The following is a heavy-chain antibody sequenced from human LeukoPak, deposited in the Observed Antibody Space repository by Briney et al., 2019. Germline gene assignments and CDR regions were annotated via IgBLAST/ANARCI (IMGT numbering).Heavy chain of an antibody. Sequence: ASVKVSCKASGYTFSSYAISWVRQAPGQGLEWMGWISVYSGNTQYAQKLQGRVTMTTDTSTSTAYMELRSLRSDDTAVYYCARAVGGNSNNWFDPWGQGTLVTVSS. D-gene: IGHD4-23*01. J-gene: IGHJ5*02. CDR2: ISVYSGNT. CDR3: ARAVGGNSNNWFDP. V-gene: IGHV1-18*01. CDR1: GYTFSSYA.